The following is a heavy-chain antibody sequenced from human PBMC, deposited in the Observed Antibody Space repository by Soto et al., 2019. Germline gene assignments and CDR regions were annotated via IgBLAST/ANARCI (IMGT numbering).Heavy chain of an antibody. Sequence: QVQLVQSGAEVKKPGSSVKVSCKASGGTFSSYTISWVRQAPGQGLEWMGRIIPILGIANYAQKFQGRVTITADKSTSTAYMELSSLRSEDTAVYYCARDDPIYGPYSIGWPNWFDPWGQGTLVTVSS. CDR2: IIPILGIA. V-gene: IGHV1-69*08. CDR1: GGTFSSYT. J-gene: IGHJ5*02. D-gene: IGHD6-19*01. CDR3: ARDDPIYGPYSIGWPNWFDP.